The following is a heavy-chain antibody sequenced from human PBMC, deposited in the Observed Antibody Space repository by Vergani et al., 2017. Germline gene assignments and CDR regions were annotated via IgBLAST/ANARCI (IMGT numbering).Heavy chain of an antibody. Sequence: QVQLVESGGGVVQPGRSLRLSCAASGYTFNQYGMHWVRQAPGKGLEWVAVTWNDGNNKQYADSVKGRFTISRDNSKSTMYLQMNSLRDEDTGVYYCARDLRLLYNRFDPWGQGTLVTVSS. D-gene: IGHD1-14*01. CDR2: TWNDGNNK. V-gene: IGHV3-33*01. CDR3: ARDLRLLYNRFDP. CDR1: GYTFNQYG. J-gene: IGHJ5*02.